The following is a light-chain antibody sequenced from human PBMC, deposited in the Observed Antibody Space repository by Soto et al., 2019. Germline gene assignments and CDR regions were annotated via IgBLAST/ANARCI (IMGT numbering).Light chain of an antibody. CDR3: QKYGNFWT. CDR2: GAS. V-gene: IGKV3-20*01. J-gene: IGKJ1*01. CDR1: QTISSW. Sequence: TPPPSTRSATVGDRVTITCRASQTISSWLAWHQQHPGQAPRLLIYGASSRASGIPDMFSGSGSGTYFSLTIRRLEHDDFALYYCQKYGNFWTFGQGTKVDIK.